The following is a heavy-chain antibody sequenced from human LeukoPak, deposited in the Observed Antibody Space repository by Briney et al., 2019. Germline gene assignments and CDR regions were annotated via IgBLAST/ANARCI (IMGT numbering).Heavy chain of an antibody. CDR1: GYTFTSYD. CDR2: MNPNSGNT. Sequence: ASVKVSCKASGYTFTSYDINWVRQATGQGLEWMGWMNPNSGNTGYAQKFQGRVTITRNTYISTAYMELSSLRSEDTAVYYCARALGYCSSTSCYTLDYWGQGTLVTVSS. J-gene: IGHJ4*02. D-gene: IGHD2-2*02. V-gene: IGHV1-8*03. CDR3: ARALGYCSSTSCYTLDY.